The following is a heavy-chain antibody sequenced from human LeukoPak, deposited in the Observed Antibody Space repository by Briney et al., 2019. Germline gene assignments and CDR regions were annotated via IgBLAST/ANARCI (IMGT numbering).Heavy chain of an antibody. J-gene: IGHJ4*02. Sequence: GASVKVSCKASGYTFTGYYMHWVRQAPGQGLEWMGWINPNSGGTNYAQKFQGRVTMTRDTSISTAYMELGRLRSDDTAVYYCARHGYSSSWYYFDYWGQGTLVTVSS. D-gene: IGHD6-13*01. CDR3: ARHGYSSSWYYFDY. V-gene: IGHV1-2*02. CDR1: GYTFTGYY. CDR2: INPNSGGT.